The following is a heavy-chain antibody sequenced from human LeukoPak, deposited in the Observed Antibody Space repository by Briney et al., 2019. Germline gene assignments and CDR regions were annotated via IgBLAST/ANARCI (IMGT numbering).Heavy chain of an antibody. Sequence: TGGSLRLSCAASGFTFSSYAMSWVRQAPGKGLEWVSAISGSGGGTYYADSVKGRFTISRDNSKNTLYLQMNSLRADDTAVYYCATPIFGVVILGYWGQGTLVTVSS. CDR3: ATPIFGVVILGY. J-gene: IGHJ4*02. CDR1: GFTFSSYA. V-gene: IGHV3-23*01. D-gene: IGHD3-3*01. CDR2: ISGSGGGT.